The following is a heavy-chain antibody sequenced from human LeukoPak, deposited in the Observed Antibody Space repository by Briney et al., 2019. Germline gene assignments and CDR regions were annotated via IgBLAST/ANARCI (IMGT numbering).Heavy chain of an antibody. CDR1: GYTFTDYY. Sequence: ASVKVSCKASGYTFTDYYMHWVRQAPGQGLEWMGWINPNSGGTNYAQKFQGRVTMNRDTSISTAYMELSRLRSDDTAVYYCARVYLGVYYYGSSGYSHLDYWGQGTLVTVSS. CDR3: ARVYLGVYYYGSSGYSHLDY. V-gene: IGHV1-2*02. J-gene: IGHJ4*02. CDR2: INPNSGGT. D-gene: IGHD3-22*01.